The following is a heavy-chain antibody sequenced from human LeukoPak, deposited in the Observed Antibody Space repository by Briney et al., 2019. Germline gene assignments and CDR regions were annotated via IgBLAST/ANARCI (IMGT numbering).Heavy chain of an antibody. CDR3: ARDQPCGSGSYYNAAFDI. J-gene: IGHJ3*02. V-gene: IGHV3-48*03. Sequence: QPGGSLRLSCAASGFTFSSYEMNWVRQAPGKGLEWVSYISSSGSTIYYADSVKGRFTISRDNAKNSLYLQMNSLRAEDTAVYYCARDQPCGSGSYYNAAFDIWGQGTMVTVSS. D-gene: IGHD3-10*01. CDR1: GFTFSSYE. CDR2: ISSSGSTI.